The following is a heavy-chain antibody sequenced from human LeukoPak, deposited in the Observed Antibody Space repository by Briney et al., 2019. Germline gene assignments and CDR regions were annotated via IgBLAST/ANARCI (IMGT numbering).Heavy chain of an antibody. J-gene: IGHJ4*02. D-gene: IGHD6-13*01. Sequence: VASVKVSCKASGGTFGSYAISWVRQAPGQGLEWMGGIIPIFGTANYAQKFQGRVTITADESTSTAYMELSSLRSEDTAVYYCVRDWSIAAAEYYFDYWGQGTLVTVSS. V-gene: IGHV1-69*13. CDR2: IIPIFGTA. CDR1: GGTFGSYA. CDR3: VRDWSIAAAEYYFDY.